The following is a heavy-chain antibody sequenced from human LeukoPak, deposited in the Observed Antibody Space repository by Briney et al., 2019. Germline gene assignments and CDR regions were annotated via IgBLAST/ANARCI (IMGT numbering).Heavy chain of an antibody. D-gene: IGHD6-19*01. J-gene: IGHJ3*02. V-gene: IGHV1-69*05. CDR1: GCTFSSYA. Sequence: SVTVSCKASGCTFSSYAISWVRQAPGQGLEWMGRIIPIFGTANYAQKFQGRVTITTDESTSTAYMELSSLRSEDTAVYYCARDRGYSSGWYNDAFDIWGQGTMVTVSS. CDR2: IIPIFGTA. CDR3: ARDRGYSSGWYNDAFDI.